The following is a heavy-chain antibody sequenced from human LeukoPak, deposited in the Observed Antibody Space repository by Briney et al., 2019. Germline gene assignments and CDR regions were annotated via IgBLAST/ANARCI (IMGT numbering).Heavy chain of an antibody. CDR1: GYSFTDYY. V-gene: IGHV1-2*02. D-gene: IGHD3-3*01. CDR3: ARADFVDAGPYLIGP. Sequence: ASVKVSCKTSGYSFTDYYIHWVRQAPGQGLEWMGWISPKSGRTSSARKFQDRVTMTRDPSISTVYMDMAWLTSDDTAIYFCARADFVDAGPYLIGPWGQGTLVTVSS. CDR2: ISPKSGRT. J-gene: IGHJ5*02.